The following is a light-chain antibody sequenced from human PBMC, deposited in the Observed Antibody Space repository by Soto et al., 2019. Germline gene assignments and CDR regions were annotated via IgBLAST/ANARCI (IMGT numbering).Light chain of an antibody. Sequence: QSVLTQPPSASGSLGQSVTISCTGSSSDIGRYDYVSWYQQHPGKAPKLLIYEVNKRPSGVPDRFSGSKSGTSASLTVSGLQAEDEADYYCSSFASTNKYVFGTGTKLTVL. CDR2: EVN. CDR3: SSFASTNKYV. J-gene: IGLJ1*01. CDR1: SSDIGRYDY. V-gene: IGLV2-8*01.